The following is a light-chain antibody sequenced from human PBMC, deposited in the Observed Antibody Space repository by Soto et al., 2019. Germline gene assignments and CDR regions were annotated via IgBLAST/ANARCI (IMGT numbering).Light chain of an antibody. CDR3: QKYNSAPPFT. CDR2: AAS. Sequence: DIQMTQSPSSLSASVGDRVTITCRASQGISNYLAWYQQKPGKVPKLLIYAASTLQSGVPSRFSGIGSGTDFTLTISSLKPEDVATYYCQKYNSAPPFTFGPGTKVDIK. V-gene: IGKV1-27*01. J-gene: IGKJ3*01. CDR1: QGISNY.